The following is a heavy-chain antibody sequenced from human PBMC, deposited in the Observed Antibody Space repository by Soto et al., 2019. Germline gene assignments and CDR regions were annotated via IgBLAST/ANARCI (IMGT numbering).Heavy chain of an antibody. CDR2: INHSGST. J-gene: IGHJ4*02. Sequence: SETLSLTCAVYGGSFSGYYWSWIRQPPGKGLEWIGEINHSGSTNYNPSLKSRVTISVDTSKNQLSLKLSSVTAADTAVYYCARGLDILTGYHDYWGQGTLVTVSS. CDR1: GGSFSGYY. CDR3: ARGLDILTGYHDY. V-gene: IGHV4-34*01. D-gene: IGHD3-9*01.